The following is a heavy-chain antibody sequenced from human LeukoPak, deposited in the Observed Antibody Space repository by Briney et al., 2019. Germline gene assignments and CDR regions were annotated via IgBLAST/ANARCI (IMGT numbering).Heavy chain of an antibody. V-gene: IGHV1-24*01. D-gene: IGHD4-17*01. Sequence: ASVKVSCKVSGYTLSYLSMHWVRQAPGKGLEWMGGLDPEVGEAIYAQKFQGRVTVTEDTSTDTAYMELSSLRSEGTAVYFCAIDTVTTQSSGSFDIWGQGTVVTVSS. CDR1: GYTLSYLS. J-gene: IGHJ3*02. CDR2: LDPEVGEA. CDR3: AIDTVTTQSSGSFDI.